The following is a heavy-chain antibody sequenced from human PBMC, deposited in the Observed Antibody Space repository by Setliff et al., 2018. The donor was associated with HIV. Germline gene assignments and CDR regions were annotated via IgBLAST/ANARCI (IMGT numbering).Heavy chain of an antibody. V-gene: IGHV3-11*04. D-gene: IGHD3-22*01. Sequence: PGGSLRLSCAASGFTFSDYYMSWIRQAPGKGLEWISYIGGSGSAIYYADSVKGRFTISRDNAKNSLYLQLNSLRAEDTAVYYCVRDASPDYDSGGYSAGGHWGRGTLVTVSS. J-gene: IGHJ4*02. CDR2: IGGSGSAI. CDR3: VRDASPDYDSGGYSAGGH. CDR1: GFTFSDYY.